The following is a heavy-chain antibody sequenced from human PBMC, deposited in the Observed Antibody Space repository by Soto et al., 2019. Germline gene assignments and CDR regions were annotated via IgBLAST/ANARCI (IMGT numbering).Heavy chain of an antibody. CDR3: VTGLVLRYFDWPIGPYYYGMDV. Sequence: GGSLRLSCSASGFTFSSYAMHWVRQAPGKGLEYVSAISSNGGSTYYADSVKGRFTISRDNSKNTLYLQMSSLRAEDTAVYYCVTGLVLRYFDWPIGPYYYGMDVWGQGTTVTVSS. CDR1: GFTFSSYA. V-gene: IGHV3-64D*08. D-gene: IGHD3-9*01. CDR2: ISSNGGST. J-gene: IGHJ6*02.